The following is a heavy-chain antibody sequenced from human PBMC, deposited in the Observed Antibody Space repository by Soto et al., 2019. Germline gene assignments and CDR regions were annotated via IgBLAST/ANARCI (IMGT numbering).Heavy chain of an antibody. Sequence: QVQLVQSGAEVKKPGASVKVSCKASGYTFTSSGISWVRQAPGQGLEWMGWISAYNGNTNYAEKPQGRVTMTTDTSTSTAYMELRSLRSDDTAVYYCAGAHISPCYDSSGYPDYWGQGTLVTVSS. V-gene: IGHV1-18*01. J-gene: IGHJ4*02. CDR1: GYTFTSSG. D-gene: IGHD3-22*01. CDR3: AGAHISPCYDSSGYPDY. CDR2: ISAYNGNT.